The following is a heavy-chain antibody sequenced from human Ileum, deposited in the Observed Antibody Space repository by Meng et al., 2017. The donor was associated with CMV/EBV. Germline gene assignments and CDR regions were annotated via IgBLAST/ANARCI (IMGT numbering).Heavy chain of an antibody. D-gene: IGHD6-13*01. J-gene: IGHJ5*02. Sequence: VALEECGPGLVKPSKTPLLRCTVSGASISSGDYYWSWIRQPPGKGLEWIGYIFFSGNTYYNPSLNNRVIISIDTPRNQFSLKVDSVTAADTAVYYCARFRIAALGNLFDPWGHGTLVTVSS. CDR1: GASISSGDYY. V-gene: IGHV4-30-4*08. CDR2: IFFSGNT. CDR3: ARFRIAALGNLFDP.